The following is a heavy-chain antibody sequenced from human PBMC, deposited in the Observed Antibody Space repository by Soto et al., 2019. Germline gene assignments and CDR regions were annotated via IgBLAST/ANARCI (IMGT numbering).Heavy chain of an antibody. CDR2: INPNSGGT. D-gene: IGHD3-10*01. CDR1: GYTFTGYY. CDR3: ARGSYYGSGSYYSYYYYGMDV. V-gene: IGHV1-2*02. J-gene: IGHJ6*02. Sequence: QVQLVQSGAEVKKPGASVKVSCKASGYTFTGYYMHWVRQAPGQGLEWMGWINPNSGGTNYAQKFQGRVTMTRDTSISTAYMELSRLRSDDTAVYYCARGSYYGSGSYYSYYYYGMDVWGQGTTVTVSS.